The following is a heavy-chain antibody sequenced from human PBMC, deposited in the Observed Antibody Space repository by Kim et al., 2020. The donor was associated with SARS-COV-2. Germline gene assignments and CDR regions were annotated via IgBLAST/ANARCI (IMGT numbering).Heavy chain of an antibody. CDR2: ISSSSSYT. V-gene: IGHV3-11*06. CDR1: GFTFSDYY. Sequence: GGSLRLSCAASGFTFSDYYMSWIRQAPGKGLEWVSYISSSSSYTNYADSVKGRFTISRDNAKNSLYLQMNSLRAEDTAVYYCARDQYCSGGSCYPYVSDYWGQGTLVTVSS. CDR3: ARDQYCSGGSCYPYVSDY. D-gene: IGHD2-15*01. J-gene: IGHJ4*02.